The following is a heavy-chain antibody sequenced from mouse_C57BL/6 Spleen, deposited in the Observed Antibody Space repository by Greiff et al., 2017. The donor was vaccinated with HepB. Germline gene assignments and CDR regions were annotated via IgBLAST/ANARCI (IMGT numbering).Heavy chain of an antibody. CDR3: AMIYYDYDGAMDY. V-gene: IGHV1-47*01. CDR2: FHPYNDDT. Sequence: VKLMESGAELVKPGASVKMSCKASGYTFTTYPIEWMKQNHGKSLEWIGNFHPYNDDTKYNEKFKGKATLTVEKSSSTVYLELSRLTSDDSAVYYFAMIYYDYDGAMDYWGQGTSVTVSS. D-gene: IGHD2-4*01. J-gene: IGHJ4*01. CDR1: GYTFTTYP.